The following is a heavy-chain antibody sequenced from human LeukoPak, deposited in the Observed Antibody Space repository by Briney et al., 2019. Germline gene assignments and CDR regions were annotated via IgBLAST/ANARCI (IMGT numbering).Heavy chain of an antibody. CDR2: ISSSSNII. V-gene: IGHV3-48*01. CDR3: AREFAREFTIDY. D-gene: IGHD3-10*01. J-gene: IGHJ4*02. CDR1: GFTFSNYY. Sequence: GGSLSLSCAASGFTFSNYYTNWVRQPPGKGLQCVSYISSSSNIIYYADSVKGRFTISRDTAKNSLFLQMNSLRAEDTAVYYCAREFAREFTIDYWGQGTLVTVSS.